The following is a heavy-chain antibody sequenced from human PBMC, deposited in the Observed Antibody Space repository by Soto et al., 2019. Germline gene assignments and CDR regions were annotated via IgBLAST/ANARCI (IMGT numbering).Heavy chain of an antibody. CDR2: ISAYNGNT. V-gene: IGHV1-18*01. CDR1: GYTFTSYC. CDR3: AIYSSGWYYFDY. J-gene: IGHJ4*02. D-gene: IGHD6-19*01. Sequence: ASVKVSCKASGYTFTSYCISWVRQAPGQGLEWMGWISAYNGNTNYAQKLQGRVTMTTDTSTSTAYMELRSLRSDDTAVYYCAIYSSGWYYFDYWGQGTLVTVSS.